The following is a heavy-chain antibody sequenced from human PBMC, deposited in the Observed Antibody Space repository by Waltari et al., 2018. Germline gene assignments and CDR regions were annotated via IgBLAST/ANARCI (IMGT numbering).Heavy chain of an antibody. CDR2: INHSGST. D-gene: IGHD2-21*02. CDR3: ASGCGGGDCYSRNDDSYFDL. CDR1: GGSFSGYY. Sequence: QVQLQQWGAGLLKPSETLSLTCAVYGGSFSGYYWSWIRQPPGKGLEWIGEINHSGSTNSNPSLKSRVTISVDTSKNQFSLKLSSVTAADTAVYYCASGCGGGDCYSRNDDSYFDLWGRGTLVTVSS. V-gene: IGHV4-34*01. J-gene: IGHJ2*01.